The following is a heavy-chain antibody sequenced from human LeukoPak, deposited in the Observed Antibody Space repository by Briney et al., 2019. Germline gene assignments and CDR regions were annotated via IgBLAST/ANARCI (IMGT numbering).Heavy chain of an antibody. CDR3: ARHTGATTSFDI. CDR1: GGSISSNF. V-gene: IGHV4-59*08. CDR2: IYYSGST. D-gene: IGHD1-26*01. Sequence: SETLSLTCTVSGGSISSNFWSWIRQPPGKGLEWIGYIYYSGSTYYNPSLKSRVTISVDTSKNQFSLKLSSVTAADTAVYYCARHTGATTSFDIWGQGTMVPVSS. J-gene: IGHJ3*02.